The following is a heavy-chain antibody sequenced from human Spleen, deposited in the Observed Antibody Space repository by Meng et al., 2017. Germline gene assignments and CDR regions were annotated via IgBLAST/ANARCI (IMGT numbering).Heavy chain of an antibody. V-gene: IGHV3-48*03. J-gene: IGHJ3*02. Sequence: GESLKISCAASGFTFSSYEMNWVRQAPGKGLEWVSYISSSGSTIYYADSVKGRFTITGDNAKNSLYLQMNSRRDEDMALYYCAKDRMVRGVIITNAFDIWGQGTMVTVSS. D-gene: IGHD3-10*01. CDR1: GFTFSSYE. CDR3: AKDRMVRGVIITNAFDI. CDR2: ISSSGSTI.